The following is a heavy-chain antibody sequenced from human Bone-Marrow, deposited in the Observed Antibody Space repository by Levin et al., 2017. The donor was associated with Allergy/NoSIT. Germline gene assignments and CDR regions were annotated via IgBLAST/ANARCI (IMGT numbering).Heavy chain of an antibody. CDR3: AKAGATVTTGYDY. D-gene: IGHD4-17*01. CDR2: ITSTGSTT. V-gene: IGHV3-23*01. Sequence: QSGGSLRLSCAASGFTFSDYAMNWVRQAPGKGLEWVSVITSTGSTTYYADSVRGRFSISRDNSKNTLYLQMMRLRAEDTAVYFCAKAGATVTTGYDYWGQGTLVTVSS. CDR1: GFTFSDYA. J-gene: IGHJ4*02.